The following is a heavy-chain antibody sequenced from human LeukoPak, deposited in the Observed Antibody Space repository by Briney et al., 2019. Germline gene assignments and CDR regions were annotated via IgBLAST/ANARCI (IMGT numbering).Heavy chain of an antibody. V-gene: IGHV1-69*04. D-gene: IGHD5-18*01. CDR3: ASGGYSYGYVLDY. Sequence: GASVKVSCKASGGTFSSYAISWVRQAPGQGLEWMGRIIPILGIASYAQKFQGRVTITADKSTSTAYMELSSLRSEDTAVYYCASGGYSYGYVLDYWGQGTLVTVSS. CDR2: IIPILGIA. J-gene: IGHJ4*02. CDR1: GGTFSSYA.